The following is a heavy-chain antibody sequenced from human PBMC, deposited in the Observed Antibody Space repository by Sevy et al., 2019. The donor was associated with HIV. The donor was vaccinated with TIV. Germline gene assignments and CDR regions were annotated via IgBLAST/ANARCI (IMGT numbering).Heavy chain of an antibody. Sequence: GGSLRLSCAASGFTFSSYAMSWVRQAPGKGLEWVSAISGSGGSTYYADSVKGRFTISRDNSKNTLYLQMNSLRAEDTAVYYCAKLIHGSSWHSMLGYFDYWGQGTLVTVSS. CDR1: GFTFSSYA. CDR3: AKLIHGSSWHSMLGYFDY. J-gene: IGHJ4*02. V-gene: IGHV3-23*01. CDR2: ISGSGGST. D-gene: IGHD6-13*01.